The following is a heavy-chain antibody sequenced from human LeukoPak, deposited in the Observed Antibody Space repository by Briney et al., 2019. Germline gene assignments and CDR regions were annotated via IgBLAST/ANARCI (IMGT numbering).Heavy chain of an antibody. Sequence: PSETLSLTCTVSGGSISSHYWSWIRQPPGKGLEWIGYIYYSGSTNYNPSLKSRVTISVDTSKNQFSLKLSSVTAADTAVYYCAREFPGGLIDYWGQGTLVTVSS. J-gene: IGHJ4*02. CDR1: GGSISSHY. CDR3: AREFPGGLIDY. V-gene: IGHV4-59*11. CDR2: IYYSGST. D-gene: IGHD6-25*01.